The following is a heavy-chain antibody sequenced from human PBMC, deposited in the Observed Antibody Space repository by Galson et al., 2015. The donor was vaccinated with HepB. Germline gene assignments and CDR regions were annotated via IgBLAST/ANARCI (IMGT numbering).Heavy chain of an antibody. CDR2: INPDGSET. CDR1: GLTFSSRW. D-gene: IGHD5-12*01. V-gene: IGHV3-7*03. Sequence: SLRLSCAASGLTFSSRWMTWVRQAPGKGLDWVTSINPDGSETPYVDSVKGRFTISRDNAKNTLFLQMNSLGGEDSAVYYCASLRGYGSTFDYWGQGTLVPVSS. CDR3: ASLRGYGSTFDY. J-gene: IGHJ4*02.